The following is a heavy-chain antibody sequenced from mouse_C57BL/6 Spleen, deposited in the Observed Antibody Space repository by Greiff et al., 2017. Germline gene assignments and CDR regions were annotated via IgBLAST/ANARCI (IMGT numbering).Heavy chain of an antibody. Sequence: VQLQESDAELVKPGASVKISCKVSGYTFTDPTIPWMKQRPEQGLELIGYIYPRGGSTKYNEKFKGKATVTAAKSSSTAYMQLNSLTSEDTAVDFGARGGYYGSQAWFAYWGQGTLVTVSA. CDR1: GYTFTDPT. V-gene: IGHV1-78*01. J-gene: IGHJ3*01. CDR2: IYPRGGST. D-gene: IGHD1-1*01. CDR3: ARGGYYGSQAWFAY.